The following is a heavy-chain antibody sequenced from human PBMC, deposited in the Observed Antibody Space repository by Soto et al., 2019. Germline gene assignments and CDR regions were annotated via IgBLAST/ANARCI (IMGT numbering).Heavy chain of an antibody. CDR2: ISAYNGNT. J-gene: IGHJ6*02. Sequence: ASVKVSCKASGYTFTSYGISWVRQAPGQGLEWMGWISAYNGNTNYAQKLQGRVTMTTDTSTSTAYMELRSLRSDDTAVYYCARDVGSSPDYYYYGMDVWGQGTTVIVSS. CDR1: GYTFTSYG. V-gene: IGHV1-18*04. CDR3: ARDVGSSPDYYYYGMDV. D-gene: IGHD6-6*01.